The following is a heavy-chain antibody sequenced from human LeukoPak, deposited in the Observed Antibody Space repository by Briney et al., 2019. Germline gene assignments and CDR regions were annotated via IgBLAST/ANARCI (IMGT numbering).Heavy chain of an antibody. CDR2: ISSYDGNT. V-gene: IGHV1-18*01. CDR3: AGDAYGSGKGYFDY. CDR1: GYAFSSYG. Sequence: GASVKVSCKASGYAFSSYGFSWVRQAPGQGLEWMGWISSYDGNTKSVDKLQGRITMTTDTSTSTAYMELRSLRSDDTAVYYCAGDAYGSGKGYFDYWGQGTLVTVSS. J-gene: IGHJ4*02. D-gene: IGHD3-10*01.